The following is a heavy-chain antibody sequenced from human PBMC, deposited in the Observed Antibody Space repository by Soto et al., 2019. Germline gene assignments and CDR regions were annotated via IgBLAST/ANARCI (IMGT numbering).Heavy chain of an antibody. CDR2: IIPIFGTA. V-gene: IGHV1-69*06. D-gene: IGHD5-18*01. Sequence: SVKVSCKASGGTFSSYAISWVRQAPGQGLEWVGGIIPIFGTANYAQKFQGRVTITADKSTSTAYMELSSLRSEDTAVYYCARGRVDTAMVTFGNYYYGMDVWGQGTTVTVSS. CDR3: ARGRVDTAMVTFGNYYYGMDV. J-gene: IGHJ6*02. CDR1: GGTFSSYA.